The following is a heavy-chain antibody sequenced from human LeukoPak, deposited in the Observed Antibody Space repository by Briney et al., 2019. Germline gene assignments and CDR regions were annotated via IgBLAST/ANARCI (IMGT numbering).Heavy chain of an antibody. CDR1: RFTFSSYA. D-gene: IGHD2/OR15-2a*01. V-gene: IGHV3-23*01. J-gene: IGHJ5*02. CDR3: AKDPLSGFNWFDP. CDR2: ISGSGGST. Sequence: GGSLRLSCAAFRFTFSSYAMSWVRQAPGKGLEWVSAISGSGGSTYYADSVKGRFTISRDNSKNTLYLQMNSLRAEDTAVYYCAKDPLSGFNWFDPWGQGTLVTVSS.